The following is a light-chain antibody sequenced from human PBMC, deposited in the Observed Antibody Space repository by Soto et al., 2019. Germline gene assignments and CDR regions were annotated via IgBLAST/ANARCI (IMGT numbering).Light chain of an antibody. V-gene: IGKV3-20*01. CDR3: QQYCSSPIT. CDR2: AAS. J-gene: IGKJ5*01. CDR1: QSVNSNY. Sequence: EIVLTQSPGTLSLSPGERATLSCRTSQSVNSNYFAWYQQKPGQAPRLLIFAASSRATGIPDRFSGSGSGKDFTLTISRLEPEDYAVYSCQQYCSSPITFGQGTRLEIK.